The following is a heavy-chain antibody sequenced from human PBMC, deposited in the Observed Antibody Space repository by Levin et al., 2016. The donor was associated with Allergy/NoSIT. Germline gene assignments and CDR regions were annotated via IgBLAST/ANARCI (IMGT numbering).Heavy chain of an antibody. CDR2: IYYSGST. V-gene: IGHV4-59*01. J-gene: IGHJ3*02. Sequence: WIRQPPGKGLEWIGYIYYSGSTNYNPSLKSRVTISVDTSKNQFSLKLSSVTAADTAVYYCARAPGAAAVYSAFDIWGQGTMVTVSS. D-gene: IGHD6-13*01. CDR3: ARAPGAAAVYSAFDI.